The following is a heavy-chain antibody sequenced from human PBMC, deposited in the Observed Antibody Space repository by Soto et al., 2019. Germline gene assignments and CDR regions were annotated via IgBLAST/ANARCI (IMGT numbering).Heavy chain of an antibody. J-gene: IGHJ6*02. CDR1: GFTFDDYA. CDR3: AKDIGXITIXGDFNYGMDV. D-gene: IGHD3-3*01. CDR2: ISWNSGSI. Sequence: EVQLVESGGGLVQPGRSLRLSCAASGFTFDDYAMHWVRQAPGKGLEWVSGISWNSGSIGYADSVKGRFTISRDNAKNSLYLQMNSLRAEDTALYYCAKDIGXITIXGDFNYGMDVWGQGTTVTVSS. V-gene: IGHV3-9*01.